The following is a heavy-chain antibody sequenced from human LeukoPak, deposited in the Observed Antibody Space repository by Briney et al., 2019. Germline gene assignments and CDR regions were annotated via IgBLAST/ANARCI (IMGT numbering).Heavy chain of an antibody. D-gene: IGHD6-19*01. CDR3: ARDLLTSSQYSSGWYDAFDI. CDR2: IYYSGST. Sequence: PSETLSLTCTVSGGSISSYYWSWIRQPPGKGLEWIGYIYYSGSTNYNPSLKSRVTISVDTSKNQFSLKLSSVTAADTAVYYCARDLLTSSQYSSGWYDAFDIWGQGTMVTASS. J-gene: IGHJ3*02. CDR1: GGSISSYY. V-gene: IGHV4-59*01.